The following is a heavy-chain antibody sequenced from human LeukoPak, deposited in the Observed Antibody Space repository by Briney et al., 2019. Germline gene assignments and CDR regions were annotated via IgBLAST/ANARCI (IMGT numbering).Heavy chain of an antibody. CDR3: ARIVRSSTSWHIYRGDCYYYMDV. Sequence: SETLSLTCAVYGRSFSGYSWSWIRQPPGKGLEWIGEINHSGSNYYNPSLKSRVTISVDTSKNQFSLKLSSVTAADTAVYYCARIVRSSTSWHIYRGDCYYYMDVWGKGTTVTVSS. V-gene: IGHV4-34*01. CDR1: GRSFSGYS. J-gene: IGHJ6*03. D-gene: IGHD2-2*01. CDR2: INHSGSN.